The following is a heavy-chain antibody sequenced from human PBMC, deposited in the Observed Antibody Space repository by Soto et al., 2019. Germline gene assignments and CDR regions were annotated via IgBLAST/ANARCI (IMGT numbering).Heavy chain of an antibody. CDR3: AKDRQPDGIWTFDS. CDR1: GFTFSTYT. V-gene: IGHV3-23*01. J-gene: IGHJ4*02. Sequence: PGGSLRLSCAASGFTFSTYTMNWVRQAPGKGLEWVSGVGCCSGSGTYYADFVKGRFTISRDNSKNMVFLQMNGLRAEDTAVYYCAKDRQPDGIWTFDSSGQGTPVTVSS. CDR2: VGCCSGSGT. D-gene: IGHD3-9*01.